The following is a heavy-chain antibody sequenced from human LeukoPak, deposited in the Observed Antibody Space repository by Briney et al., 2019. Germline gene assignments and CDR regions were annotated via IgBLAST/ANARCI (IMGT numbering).Heavy chain of an antibody. V-gene: IGHV3-7*01. J-gene: IGHJ4*02. Sequence: GGSLRLSCAASGFTFSSYWMTWVRHAPGKGLEWVANIKQDGSVKQHVGSVKGRFTISRDNAKNSLYLQMNSLRAEDTAVYYCARDTNGWNDYWGQGTLVTVSS. D-gene: IGHD2-8*01. CDR3: ARDTNGWNDY. CDR2: IKQDGSVK. CDR1: GFTFSSYW.